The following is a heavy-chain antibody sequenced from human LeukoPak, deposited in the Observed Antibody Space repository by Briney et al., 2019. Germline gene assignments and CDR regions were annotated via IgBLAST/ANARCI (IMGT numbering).Heavy chain of an antibody. J-gene: IGHJ1*01. D-gene: IGHD2-15*01. V-gene: IGHV3-23*01. CDR2: ISGSGGST. Sequence: PGGSLRLSCAASGFTFSSYAMSWVRQAPGKGLEWVSAISGSGGSTYYADSVKGRFTISRDNSKNTLYLQMNSLRAEDTAVYYCAKPFGYCSGGSCPTGGFQHWGQGTLVTVSS. CDR3: AKPFGYCSGGSCPTGGFQH. CDR1: GFTFSSYA.